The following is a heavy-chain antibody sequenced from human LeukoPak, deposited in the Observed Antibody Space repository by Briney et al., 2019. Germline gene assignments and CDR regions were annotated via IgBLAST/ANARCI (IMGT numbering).Heavy chain of an antibody. CDR1: GGSFSGYY. CDR2: INHSGST. CDR3: ARDRTGVYGMDV. J-gene: IGHJ6*02. V-gene: IGHV4-34*01. D-gene: IGHD3/OR15-3a*01. Sequence: SETLSLTCAVYGGSFSGYYWSWIRQPPGKGLEWIGEINHSGSTNYNPSLKSRVTISVDTSKNQFSLKLSSVTAVDTAVYYCARDRTGVYGMDVWGQGTTVTVSS.